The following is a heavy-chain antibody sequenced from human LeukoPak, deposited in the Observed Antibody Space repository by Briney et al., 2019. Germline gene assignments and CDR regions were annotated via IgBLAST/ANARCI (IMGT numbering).Heavy chain of an antibody. CDR2: IYSGGST. J-gene: IGHJ6*04. CDR3: GRDSVTVTTLGYYYGMDV. D-gene: IGHD4-17*01. Sequence: GGSLRLSCAASGFTVSSNYMSWVRQAPGKGLEWVLVIYSGGSTYYADSVKGRFTISRDNSKNTLYLQMNSLRAEDTAVYYCGRDSVTVTTLGYYYGMDVWGKGTTVTVSS. V-gene: IGHV3-53*01. CDR1: GFTVSSNY.